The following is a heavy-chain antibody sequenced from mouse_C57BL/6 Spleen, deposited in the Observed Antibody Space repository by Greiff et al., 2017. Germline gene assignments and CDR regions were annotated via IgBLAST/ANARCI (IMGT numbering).Heavy chain of an antibody. D-gene: IGHD2-5*01. J-gene: IGHJ1*03. CDR1: GYTFTSYW. CDR2: INPSNGGT. V-gene: IGHV1-53*01. CDR3: ARETTIVTTCDFDV. Sequence: VQLQQPGTELVKPGASVKLSCKASGYTFTSYWMHWVKQRPGQGLEWIGNINPSNGGTNYNEKFKSKATMTVDKSSSTAYMQLSSLTSEDSAVYYCARETTIVTTCDFDVWGTGTTVTVSS.